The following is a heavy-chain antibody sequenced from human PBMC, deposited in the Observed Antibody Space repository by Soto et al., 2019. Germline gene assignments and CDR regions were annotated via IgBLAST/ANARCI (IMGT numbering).Heavy chain of an antibody. CDR1: GFTFSSYA. J-gene: IGHJ6*02. CDR2: ISGSGGST. V-gene: IGHV3-23*01. Sequence: EVQLLESGGGLVQPGGSLRLSCAASGFTFSSYAMSWVRQAPGKGLEWVSAISGSGGSTYYADSVKGRFTISRDNSKNTLYLQMNPLSAEDTAVYYCAKGSACYYNYGMDVWGQGTTVTGSS. CDR3: AKGSACYYNYGMDV.